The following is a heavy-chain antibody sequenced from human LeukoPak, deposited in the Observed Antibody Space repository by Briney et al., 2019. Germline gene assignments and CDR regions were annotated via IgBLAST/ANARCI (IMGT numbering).Heavy chain of an antibody. CDR3: ARDTSSSGN. Sequence: GGSLRLSCAASGFTFSSYAMHWVRQAPGKGLEYVSAISSNGGSTYYANSVKGRFTISRDNSKNTLYLQMGSLRAEDMAVYYCARDTSSSGNWGQGTLVTVSS. J-gene: IGHJ4*02. V-gene: IGHV3-64*01. CDR2: ISSNGGST. CDR1: GFTFSSYA. D-gene: IGHD6-13*01.